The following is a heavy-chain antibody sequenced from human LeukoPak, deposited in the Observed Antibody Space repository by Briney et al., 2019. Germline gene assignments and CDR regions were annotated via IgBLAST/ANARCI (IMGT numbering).Heavy chain of an antibody. V-gene: IGHV3-11*06. D-gene: IGHD5-18*01. Sequence: PGGSLRLFCAASGFTFNNYYMSGIRHSPGKGLEWGSYISSSSIYINYADSVKGLFTISRDNANNSLYLQMTSLRAEEPAVYYCASAPVDTAMAHISFGYWGQGTLVTVSS. J-gene: IGHJ4*02. CDR3: ASAPVDTAMAHISFGY. CDR1: GFTFNNYY. CDR2: ISSSSIYI.